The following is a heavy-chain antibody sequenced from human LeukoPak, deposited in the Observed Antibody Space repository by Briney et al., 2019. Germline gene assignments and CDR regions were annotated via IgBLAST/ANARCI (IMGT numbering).Heavy chain of an antibody. CDR2: ISGSGGGT. V-gene: IGHV3-23*01. CDR1: GFTFSSYA. J-gene: IGHJ5*02. Sequence: GGSLRLSCAASGFTFSSYAMSWVRQAPGKGLEWVSGISGSGGGTYYADSVKGRFTISRDNSKNMLYLQMNSLRAEDTAVYYCVKDPGGGWNNWFDPRGQGTLVTVSS. CDR3: VKDPGGGWNNWFDP. D-gene: IGHD6-19*01.